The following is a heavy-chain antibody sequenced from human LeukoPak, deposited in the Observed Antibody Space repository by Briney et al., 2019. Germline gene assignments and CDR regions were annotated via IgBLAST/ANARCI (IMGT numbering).Heavy chain of an antibody. V-gene: IGHV3-21*01. CDR3: ARGGGSYYYGMDV. J-gene: IGHJ6*02. D-gene: IGHD1-26*01. Sequence: PVGSLRLSCAASGFTFSSYSMNWVRQAPGKGLEWVSSISSSSSYIYYADSVKGRFTISRDNAKNSLYLQMNSLRAEDTAVYYCARGGGSYYYGMDVWGQGTTVTVSS. CDR2: ISSSSSYI. CDR1: GFTFSSYS.